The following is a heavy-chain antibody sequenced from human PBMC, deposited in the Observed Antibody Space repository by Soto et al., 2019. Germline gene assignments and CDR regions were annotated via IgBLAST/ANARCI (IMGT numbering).Heavy chain of an antibody. J-gene: IGHJ4*02. CDR2: ITDTGGDT. CDR3: ARGSTESYQGSRIFDF. CDR1: GIPFGSRA. V-gene: IGHV3-23*01. Sequence: GGSLRLSCVASGIPFGSRAMSWVRQAPGEGLEWVSTITDTGGDTKYADSVRGRFTMSRDNSKKTLYLQMNSLRVEDSALYYCARGSTESYQGSRIFDFWGRGTLVTVS. D-gene: IGHD3-10*01.